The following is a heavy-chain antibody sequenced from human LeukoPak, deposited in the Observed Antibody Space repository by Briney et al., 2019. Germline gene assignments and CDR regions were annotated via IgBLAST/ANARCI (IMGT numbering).Heavy chain of an antibody. J-gene: IGHJ4*02. Sequence: SETLSLTCAVYGGSFGGYYWSWIRQPPGKGLEWIGEINHSGSTNYNPSLKSRVTISVDTSKNQFSLKLSSVTAADTAVYYCARARRWVSSSGLFDYWGQGTLVTVSS. V-gene: IGHV4-34*01. CDR2: INHSGST. CDR1: GGSFGGYY. CDR3: ARARRWVSSSGLFDY. D-gene: IGHD6-6*01.